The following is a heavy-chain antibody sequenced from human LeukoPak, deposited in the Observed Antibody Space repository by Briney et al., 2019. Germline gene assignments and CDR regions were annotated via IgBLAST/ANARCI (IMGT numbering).Heavy chain of an antibody. D-gene: IGHD3-10*01. V-gene: IGHV1-2*02. J-gene: IGHJ4*02. CDR1: GYTFTGYY. Sequence: ASVKVSCKASGYTFTGYYMHWVRQAPGQGLEWMGWMNPNSGGTNYAQKFQGRVTMTRDTSISTAYMELSRLRSDDTAVYYCAREGRRYYGSGSYNFDYWGQGTLVTVSS. CDR2: MNPNSGGT. CDR3: AREGRRYYGSGSYNFDY.